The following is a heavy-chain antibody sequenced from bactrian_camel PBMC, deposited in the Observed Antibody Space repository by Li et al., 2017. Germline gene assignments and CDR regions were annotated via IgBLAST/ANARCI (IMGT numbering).Heavy chain of an antibody. CDR2: IYTGDGST. J-gene: IGHJ4*01. CDR3: TTRGVDFEFNR. V-gene: IGHV3S42*01. Sequence: VQLVESGGGLVQPGGSLRLSCAASGFSFSSYAMIWVHQAPGKGLEWVSTIYTGDGSTNSADSVKGRFTISRDNAKNTLYLQLNSLKSEDMAMYLCTTRGVDFEFNRWGQGTQVTVS. CDR1: GFSFSSYA.